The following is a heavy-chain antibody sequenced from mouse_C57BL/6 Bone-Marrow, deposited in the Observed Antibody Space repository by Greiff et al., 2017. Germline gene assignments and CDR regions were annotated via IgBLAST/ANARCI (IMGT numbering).Heavy chain of an antibody. J-gene: IGHJ2*01. D-gene: IGHD1-1*01. CDR2: IYPGDGDT. CDR3: ARLEYYSSSFYVDY. V-gene: IGHV1-82*01. CDR1: GYAFSSSW. Sequence: VQLQQSGPELVKPGASVKISCKASGYAFSSSWMNWVKQRPGKGLEWIGRIYPGDGDTNYNGKFKGKATLTADKSSSTAYMQLSSLTSEDSAVYFCARLEYYSSSFYVDYWGQGTTLTVSS.